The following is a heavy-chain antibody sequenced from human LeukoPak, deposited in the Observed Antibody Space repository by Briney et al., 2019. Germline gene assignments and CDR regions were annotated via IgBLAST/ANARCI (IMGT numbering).Heavy chain of an antibody. Sequence: SETLSLTCTVSGGSISSYYWSWIRQPAGKGLEWIGRIYTSGSTNYNPSLKSRVTMSVDTSKNQFSLKLSSVTAADTAVYYCARDLGGDYDILTGSYYYYYMDVWGKGTTVTISS. D-gene: IGHD3-9*01. V-gene: IGHV4-4*07. CDR1: GGSISSYY. CDR3: ARDLGGDYDILTGSYYYYYMDV. J-gene: IGHJ6*03. CDR2: IYTSGST.